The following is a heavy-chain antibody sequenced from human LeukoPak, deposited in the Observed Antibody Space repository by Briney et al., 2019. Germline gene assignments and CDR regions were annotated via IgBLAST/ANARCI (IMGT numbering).Heavy chain of an antibody. J-gene: IGHJ5*02. CDR3: ARMSGYCSGGSCYGNNWFDP. Sequence: ASVKVSCKASGYTFTNYGISWVRQAPGQGLEWMGWISAYNGNTNYAQKLQGRLTITADESTSTAYMELSSLRSEDTAIYYCARMSGYCSGGSCYGNNWFDPWGQGTLITVSS. V-gene: IGHV1-18*01. CDR2: ISAYNGNT. D-gene: IGHD2-15*01. CDR1: GYTFTNYG.